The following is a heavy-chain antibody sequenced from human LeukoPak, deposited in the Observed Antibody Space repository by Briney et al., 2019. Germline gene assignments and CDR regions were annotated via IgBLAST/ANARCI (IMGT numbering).Heavy chain of an antibody. CDR1: GGTFGSYA. J-gene: IGHJ5*02. CDR2: IIPIFGTA. V-gene: IGHV1-69*05. Sequence: SVKVSCKASGGTFGSYAISWVRQAPGQGLEWMGGIIPIFGTANYAQKFQGRVTITTDESTSTAYMELSSLRSEDTAVYYCAGWNLGGSSNNWFDPWGQGTLVTVSS. D-gene: IGHD2-15*01. CDR3: AGWNLGGSSNNWFDP.